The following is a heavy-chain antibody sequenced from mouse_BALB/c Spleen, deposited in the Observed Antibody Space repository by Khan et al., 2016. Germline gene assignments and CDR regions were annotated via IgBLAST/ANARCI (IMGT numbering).Heavy chain of an antibody. CDR3: GRSYYGSPYAMDY. Sequence: QVQLQQSGPGLVQPSQSLSITCTVSGFSLTSYGVHWVRQSPGKGLEWLGVIWSGGSTDYNAAFISRLSISKDNSKSQVFFKMNSLQANDTAIYYCGRSYYGSPYAMDYWGPGTSVPVSS. D-gene: IGHD1-1*01. V-gene: IGHV2-2*02. CDR2: IWSGGST. CDR1: GFSLTSYG. J-gene: IGHJ4*01.